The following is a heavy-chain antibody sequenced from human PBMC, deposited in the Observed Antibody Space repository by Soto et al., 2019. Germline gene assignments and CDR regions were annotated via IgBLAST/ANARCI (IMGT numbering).Heavy chain of an antibody. CDR1: GFTLSSHE. Sequence: VQLVESGGGLVQPGGSLRLSCAASGFTLSSHEMAWVRQAPGKGLEWIGYIYFTGSTYYNPSLESRVTISQDTSQNQFSLKLRSVTAADTAVYFCASGNAWEVLLAYWGQGTLVTVSS. CDR3: ASGNAWEVLLAY. D-gene: IGHD1-26*01. CDR2: IYFTGST. V-gene: IGHV4-59*11. J-gene: IGHJ4*02.